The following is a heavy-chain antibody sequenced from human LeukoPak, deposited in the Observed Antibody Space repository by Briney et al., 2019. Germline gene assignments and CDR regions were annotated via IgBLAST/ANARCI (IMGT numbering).Heavy chain of an antibody. D-gene: IGHD3-22*01. CDR1: GYTFTGYY. CDR3: ARDEGDYYDSSGYDY. V-gene: IGHV1-2*06. J-gene: IGHJ4*02. CDR2: INPNSGGT. Sequence: GASVKVSCKASGYTFTGYYMHWVRQAPGQGLEWMGRINPNSGGTNHAQKFQGRVTMTRDTSISTAYMELSRLRSDDTAVYYCARDEGDYYDSSGYDYWGQGTLVTVSS.